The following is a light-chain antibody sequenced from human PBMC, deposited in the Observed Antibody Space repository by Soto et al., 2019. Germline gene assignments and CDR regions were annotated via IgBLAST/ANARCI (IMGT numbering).Light chain of an antibody. CDR2: LNN. CDR3: QSYDSSLSGSV. V-gene: IGLV1-40*01. CDR1: SSNIGAGYD. J-gene: IGLJ3*02. Sequence: QSVLTQPPSVSGAPGLRVTISCTGSSSNIGAGYDVHWYQQLPGTAPKLLIFLNNNRPSGVPDRFSGSKSGTSASLVITGLRAEDEADYYCQSYDSSLSGSVFGGGTKLTVL.